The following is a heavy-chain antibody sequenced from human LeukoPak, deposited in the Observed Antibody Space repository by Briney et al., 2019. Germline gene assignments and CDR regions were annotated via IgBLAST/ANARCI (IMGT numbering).Heavy chain of an antibody. V-gene: IGHV5-51*01. CDR3: ATYSYGTIYHFDY. CDR1: GYGFTSYW. CDR2: IYPGDSDT. D-gene: IGHD5-18*01. J-gene: IGHJ4*02. Sequence: GGALKISFKGSGYGFTSYWIGWVRRMPGKGGEWRGIIYPGDSDTRYSPSFQGQVTISADKSISTAYLQWSSLKASDTAMYYCATYSYGTIYHFDYWGQGTLVTVSS.